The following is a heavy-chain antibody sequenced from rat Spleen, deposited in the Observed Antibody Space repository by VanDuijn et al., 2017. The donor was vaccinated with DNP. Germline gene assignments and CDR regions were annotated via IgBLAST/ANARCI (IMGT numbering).Heavy chain of an antibody. J-gene: IGHJ2*01. Sequence: QVQLRESGPGLVQPSQTLSLTCTVSGFSLTSYGVSWVRQPPGKGLEWLGAIWSGGSTDYNSALKSRLSINRDTSKSQVFLKVNSLQTEDTAAYYCTRDGAYYGYNFDYWGQGVMVTVSS. CDR1: GFSLTSYG. CDR3: TRDGAYYGYNFDY. D-gene: IGHD1-9*01. V-gene: IGHV2-4*01. CDR2: IWSGGST.